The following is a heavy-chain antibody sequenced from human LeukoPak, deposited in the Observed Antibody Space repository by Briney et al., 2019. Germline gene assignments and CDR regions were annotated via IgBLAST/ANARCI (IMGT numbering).Heavy chain of an antibody. V-gene: IGHV4-39*01. CDR1: GGSISSSSYY. J-gene: IGHJ4*02. CDR2: IYYSGST. D-gene: IGHD3-3*01. Sequence: KTSETLSLTCTVSGGSISSSSYYWGWIRQPPGKGLEWIGSIYYSGSTYYNPSLKSRVTISVDTSKNQFSLKLSSVTAADTAVYYCARAVIPYDFWSGYPPATMYYFDYWGQGTLVTVSS. CDR3: ARAVIPYDFWSGYPPATMYYFDY.